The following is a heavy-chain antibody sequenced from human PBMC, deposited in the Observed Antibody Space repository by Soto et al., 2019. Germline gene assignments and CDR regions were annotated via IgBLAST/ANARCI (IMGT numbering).Heavy chain of an antibody. CDR3: ARDNDRLQLGGNYYYILDV. D-gene: IGHD4-4*01. J-gene: IGHJ6*02. V-gene: IGHV1-69*12. CDR1: GGTFSSSA. Sequence: QVQLVQSGAEMKEPGSSLKVSCKTSGGTFSSSAISWLRQAPGQGLEWMGGIIPLFRTPDYAQKFQGRVTNAGDESKSTAYMELSSLRSEDTAVYYCARDNDRLQLGGNYYYILDVWGQGTTITVSS. CDR2: IIPLFRTP.